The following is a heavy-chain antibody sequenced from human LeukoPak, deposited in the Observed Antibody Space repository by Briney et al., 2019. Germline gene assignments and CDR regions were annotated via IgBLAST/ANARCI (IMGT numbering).Heavy chain of an antibody. CDR1: GGSISSSSYY. V-gene: IGHV4-39*01. CDR3: ARHPGHSSSWYNWFDP. Sequence: SETLSLTCTVSGGSISSSSYYWGWIRQPPGKGLEWIGSIYYSGSTYYNPSLKSRVTICVDTSKNQFSLRLSSVTAADTAVYYGARHPGHSSSWYNWFDPWGQGTLVTVSS. CDR2: IYYSGST. J-gene: IGHJ5*02. D-gene: IGHD6-13*01.